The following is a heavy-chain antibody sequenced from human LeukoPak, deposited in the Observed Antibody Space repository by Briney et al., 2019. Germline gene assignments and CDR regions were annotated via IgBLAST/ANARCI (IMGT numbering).Heavy chain of an antibody. Sequence: GGSLRLSCAASGFTFVGYAMSWVRQAPGKGLEWVSAISGSGGGTYYADAVKGRFTISRDNSKNTLFLQMSSLRAEDTAVYYCVRDLVSARDWGQGTLVTVSS. D-gene: IGHD5/OR15-5a*01. V-gene: IGHV3-23*01. CDR3: VRDLVSARD. J-gene: IGHJ4*02. CDR1: GFTFVGYA. CDR2: ISGSGGGT.